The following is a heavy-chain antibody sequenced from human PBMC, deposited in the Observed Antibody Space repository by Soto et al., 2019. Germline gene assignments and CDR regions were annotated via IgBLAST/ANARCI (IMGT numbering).Heavy chain of an antibody. CDR2: IIPIFGTA. CDR3: SRAPYRGYSGYDPP. V-gene: IGHV1-69*12. CDR1: GGTFSSYA. D-gene: IGHD5-12*01. Sequence: QVQLVQSGAEVKKPGSSVKVSCKASGGTFSSYAISWVRQAPGQGLEWMGGIIPIFGTANYAQKFQGRVTITADESTSTAYMELSCLISEDTAVYYCSRAPYRGYSGYDPPWGQGTLVTVSS. J-gene: IGHJ5*02.